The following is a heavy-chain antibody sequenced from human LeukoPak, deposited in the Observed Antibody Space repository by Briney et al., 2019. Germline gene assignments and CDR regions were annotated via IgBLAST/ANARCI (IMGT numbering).Heavy chain of an antibody. Sequence: PGGSLRLSCAASGFSFSTDWVGWVRQAPGKGLEWVANIKHDGSERHYVDSVKGRFTISRDNAKNSLYLQMNSLRGEDTALYYCVRSQYSSSSWGQGTLVAVSS. D-gene: IGHD6-13*01. CDR2: IKHDGSER. J-gene: IGHJ4*02. CDR3: VRSQYSSSS. V-gene: IGHV3-7*01. CDR1: GFSFSTDW.